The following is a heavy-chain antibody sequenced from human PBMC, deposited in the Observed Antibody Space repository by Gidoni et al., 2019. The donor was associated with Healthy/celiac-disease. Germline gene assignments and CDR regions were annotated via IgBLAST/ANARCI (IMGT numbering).Heavy chain of an antibody. V-gene: IGHV3-30*18. CDR1: GFPFSIYG. Sequence: QVQLVESGGGVVQPGRSLRLSCAASGFPFSIYGMHWVRQAPGKGLEWVAVISYDGSNKYYADSVKGRFTISRDNSKNTLYLQMNSLRAEDTAVYYCAKDSLGSGWYWGYFDYWGQGTLVTVSS. D-gene: IGHD6-19*01. CDR2: ISYDGSNK. CDR3: AKDSLGSGWYWGYFDY. J-gene: IGHJ4*02.